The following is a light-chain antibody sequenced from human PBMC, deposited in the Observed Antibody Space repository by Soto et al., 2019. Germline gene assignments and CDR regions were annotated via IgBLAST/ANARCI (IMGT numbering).Light chain of an antibody. J-gene: IGLJ1*01. CDR1: KLGDKY. CDR3: QAWDSSTYV. Sequence: SYELTKPPSVCVSPGQTASITCSGDKLGDKYACWYQQKPGQSPVLVIYQDSKRPSGIPERFSGSNSGNTATLTISGTQAMDEADYYCQAWDSSTYVFGTGTKLTVL. V-gene: IGLV3-1*01. CDR2: QDS.